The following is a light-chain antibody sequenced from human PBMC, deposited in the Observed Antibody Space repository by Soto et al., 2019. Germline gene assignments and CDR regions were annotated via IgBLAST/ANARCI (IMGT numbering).Light chain of an antibody. J-gene: IGLJ1*01. V-gene: IGLV2-23*02. CDR2: EVN. CDR1: SGDIGTYNL. CDR3: SSFAGGGTGV. Sequence: QSALTQPASVSGSPGQSIAISCTGTSGDIGTYNLVSWYQQHPGKAPKLMISEVNKRPSGVSDRFSGSKSGDTASLTISGFRFEDGADYYCSSFAGGGTGVFGTGTKVTV.